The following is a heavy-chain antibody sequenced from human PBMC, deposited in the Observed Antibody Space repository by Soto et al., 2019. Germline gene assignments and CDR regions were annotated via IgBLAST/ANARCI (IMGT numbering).Heavy chain of an antibody. V-gene: IGHV6-1*01. CDR2: TYYASKWHF. Sequence: SQTLVLTCAIYGDSVSRDTAAWNWIRQSPSRGLEWLGRTYYASKWHFDYAVSVRSRITINPDTSKNQFSLQLDSLTPEDTAVYYCAGATWLGGPEGWGEGSAVTTSA. J-gene: IGHJ6*04. CDR3: AGATWLGGPEG. CDR1: GDSVSRDTAA. D-gene: IGHD1-26*01.